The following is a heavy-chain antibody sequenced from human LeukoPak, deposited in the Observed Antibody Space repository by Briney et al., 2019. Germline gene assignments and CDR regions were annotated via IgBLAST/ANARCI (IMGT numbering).Heavy chain of an antibody. V-gene: IGHV1-2*02. CDR2: INPNSGGT. Sequence: ASVKVSCKASGYTFTGYYMHWVRQAPGQGLEWMGWINPNSGGTNYAQKFQGRVTMTRDTSISTAYMELSRLRSDDTAVYYCARHLSYCSSTSCSGNAFDIWGQGTMVTVSS. J-gene: IGHJ3*02. CDR1: GYTFTGYY. CDR3: ARHLSYCSSTSCSGNAFDI. D-gene: IGHD2-2*01.